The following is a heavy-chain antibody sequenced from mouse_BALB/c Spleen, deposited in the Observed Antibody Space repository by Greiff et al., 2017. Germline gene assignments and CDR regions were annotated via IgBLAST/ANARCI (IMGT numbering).Heavy chain of an antibody. CDR3: ARRGITTVVVDY. CDR2: IDPANGNT. Sequence: VQLQQSGAELVKPGASVKLSCTASGFNIKDTYMHWVKQRPEQGLEWIGRIDPANGNTKYDPKFQGKATITADTSSNTAYLQLSSLTSEDTAVYYCARRGITTVVVDYWGQGTTLTVSS. J-gene: IGHJ2*01. D-gene: IGHD1-1*01. CDR1: GFNIKDTY. V-gene: IGHV14-3*02.